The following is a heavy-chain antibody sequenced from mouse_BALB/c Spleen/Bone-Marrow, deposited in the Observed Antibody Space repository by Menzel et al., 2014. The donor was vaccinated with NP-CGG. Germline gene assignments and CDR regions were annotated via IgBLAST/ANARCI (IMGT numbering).Heavy chain of an antibody. CDR2: ISSGSSTI. CDR1: GFTFSSFG. CDR3: TRGGNWEDFDY. J-gene: IGHJ2*01. D-gene: IGHD4-1*01. V-gene: IGHV5-17*02. Sequence: DVKLVESGGGLVQPGGSRTLSCAASGFTFSSFGMHWVRQAPERGLEWVAYISSGSSTIFYADTVKGRFTISRDNPKNTLFLQMTSLRSEDTAMYYCTRGGNWEDFDYWGQGTTLTVSS.